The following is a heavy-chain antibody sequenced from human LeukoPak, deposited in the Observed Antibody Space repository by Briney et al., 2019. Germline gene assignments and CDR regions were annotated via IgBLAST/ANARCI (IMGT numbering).Heavy chain of an antibody. CDR2: IYPGDPDT. CDR1: GYSFTSYW. V-gene: IGHV5-51*01. Sequence: GESLKISCKGSGYSFTSYWIGWVRQMPGKGLEWMGIIYPGDPDTRYSPSFQGQVTISADKSISTAYLQWSSLKASDTAMYYCARRGYYDSSGYYPSHAFDIWGQGTMVTVSS. D-gene: IGHD3-22*01. J-gene: IGHJ3*02. CDR3: ARRGYYDSSGYYPSHAFDI.